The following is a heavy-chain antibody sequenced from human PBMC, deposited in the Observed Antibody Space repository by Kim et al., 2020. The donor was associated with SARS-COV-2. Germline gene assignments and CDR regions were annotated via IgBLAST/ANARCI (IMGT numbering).Heavy chain of an antibody. CDR1: GGSISSSNW. V-gene: IGHV4-4*02. CDR3: ASAPGPLYGSGSSYFDY. D-gene: IGHD3-10*01. J-gene: IGHJ4*02. CDR2: IYHSGST. Sequence: SETLSLTCAVSGGSISSSNWWSWVRQPPGKGLEWIGEIYHSGSTNYNPSLKSRVTISVDKSKNQFSLKLSSVTAADTAVYYCASAPGPLYGSGSSYFDYWGQGTLVTVSS.